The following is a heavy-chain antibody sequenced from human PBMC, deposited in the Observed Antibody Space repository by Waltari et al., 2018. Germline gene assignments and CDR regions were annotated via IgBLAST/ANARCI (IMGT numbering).Heavy chain of an antibody. J-gene: IGHJ6*03. CDR2: ILLGGST. Sequence: QLQLQESGSGLVKPAQTLSLTCAVSGGSINSGTYSWIWIRQPPGKGLEWIGHILLGGSTFYNPSLKSRVTISVDQSNNRFSLNLTSVTAADTGVYYCGALLGLSYYYYVDVWGKGTTVTVSS. D-gene: IGHD7-27*01. CDR3: GALLGLSYYYYVDV. CDR1: GGSINSGTYS. V-gene: IGHV4-30-2*01.